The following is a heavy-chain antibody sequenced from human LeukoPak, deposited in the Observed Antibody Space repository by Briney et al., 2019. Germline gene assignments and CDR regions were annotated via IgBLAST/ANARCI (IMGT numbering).Heavy chain of an antibody. V-gene: IGHV1-58*01. D-gene: IGHD3-22*01. Sequence: SVKFSCKASGFTFTSSAVQWVRQARGQRLEWIGWIVVGSGNTNYAQKFQERVTITRDMSTSTAYMELSSLRSEDTAVYYCADSSGPNAFDIWGQGTMVTVSS. CDR1: GFTFTSSA. CDR2: IVVGSGNT. J-gene: IGHJ3*02. CDR3: ADSSGPNAFDI.